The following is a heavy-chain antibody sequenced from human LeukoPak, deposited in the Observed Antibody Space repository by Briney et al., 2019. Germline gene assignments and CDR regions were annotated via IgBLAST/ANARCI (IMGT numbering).Heavy chain of an antibody. J-gene: IGHJ4*02. Sequence: PGGSLRLSCAASGFTFSDYYMTWIRQAPGKGLEWVSYINGIANTIYYAESLRGRFTISRGNAKNSLYLQMNSLRAEDTAVYYCAREGFGDLSDYWGQGTLVTVSS. CDR1: GFTFSDYY. D-gene: IGHD3-10*01. CDR2: INGIANTI. V-gene: IGHV3-11*01. CDR3: AREGFGDLSDY.